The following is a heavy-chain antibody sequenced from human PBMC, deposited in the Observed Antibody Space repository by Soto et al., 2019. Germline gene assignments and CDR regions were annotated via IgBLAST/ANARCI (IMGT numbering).Heavy chain of an antibody. Sequence: EVPLVESGGGLVQPGGSLRLSCAASGFTVSSNYMSWVRQAPGKGLEWVSVIYSGGSTYYADSVKGRFTISRDNSKNTLSLKMNSRRAEDTAVYDCARDGYDSSGYCPEYFQHRGQGTRVTVSS. CDR2: IYSGGST. CDR1: GFTVSSNY. D-gene: IGHD3-22*01. CDR3: ARDGYDSSGYCPEYFQH. J-gene: IGHJ1*01. V-gene: IGHV3-66*01.